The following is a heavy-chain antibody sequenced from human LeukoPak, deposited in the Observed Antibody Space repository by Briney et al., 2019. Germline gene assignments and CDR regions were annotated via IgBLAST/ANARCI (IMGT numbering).Heavy chain of an antibody. CDR1: GFTFTNYG. V-gene: IGHV3-23*01. Sequence: GGSLRLSCAASGFTFTNYGMNWVRQAPGKGLEWVSAISGSGGSTYYADSVKGRFTISRDNSKNTLYLQMNSLRAEDTAVYYCAREQTYYYDSSGYYFDYWGQGTLVTVSS. D-gene: IGHD3-22*01. J-gene: IGHJ4*02. CDR3: AREQTYYYDSSGYYFDY. CDR2: ISGSGGST.